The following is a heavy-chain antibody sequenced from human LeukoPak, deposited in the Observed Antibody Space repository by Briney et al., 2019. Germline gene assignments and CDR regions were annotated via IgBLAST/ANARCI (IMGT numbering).Heavy chain of an antibody. V-gene: IGHV1-24*01. CDR1: GYTLTELS. Sequence: ASVKVSCKVSGYTLTELSMHWVRQAPGKGLEWMGGFDPEDGETIYAQKFQGRVTMTEDTSTATAYMELSSLRSEDTAVYYCATGGGRYSSGWYGGPMDVWGKGTTVTVSS. J-gene: IGHJ6*03. CDR2: FDPEDGET. D-gene: IGHD6-19*01. CDR3: ATGGGRYSSGWYGGPMDV.